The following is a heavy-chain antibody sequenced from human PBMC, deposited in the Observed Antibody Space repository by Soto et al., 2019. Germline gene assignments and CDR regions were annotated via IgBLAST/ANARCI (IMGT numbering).Heavy chain of an antibody. J-gene: IGHJ4*02. V-gene: IGHV5-51*01. CDR3: ARSPRSSPYFDY. Sequence: LKISCQCSGYTFSNFWIVWVRQLPGKGLEWMGIIYPGDHETRYSPSFHGKVTISADKSINTAYLQWNSLEASDTAFYFCARSPRSSPYFDYWGQGALVTVSS. CDR2: IYPGDHET. CDR1: GYTFSNFW. D-gene: IGHD6-13*01.